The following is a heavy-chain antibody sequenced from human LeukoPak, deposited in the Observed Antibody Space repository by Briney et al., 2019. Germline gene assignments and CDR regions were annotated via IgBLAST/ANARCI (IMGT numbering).Heavy chain of an antibody. D-gene: IGHD6-13*01. J-gene: IGHJ4*02. V-gene: IGHV4-34*01. CDR2: INHSGST. CDR1: GGSFSGCY. Sequence: SETLSLTCAVYGGSFSGCYWSWIRQPPGKGLEWIGEINHSGSTNYNPSLKSRVTISVDTSKNQFSLKLSSVTAADTAVYYCASFKSSSWYYYFDYWGQGTLVTVSS. CDR3: ASFKSSSWYYYFDY.